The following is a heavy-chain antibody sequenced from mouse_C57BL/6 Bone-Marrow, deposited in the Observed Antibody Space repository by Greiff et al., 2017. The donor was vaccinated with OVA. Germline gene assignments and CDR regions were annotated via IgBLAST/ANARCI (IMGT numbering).Heavy chain of an antibody. CDR3: ARCHYYYGYYFDD. CDR2: IYPGSGST. D-gene: IGHD2-1*01. Sequence: VQLQQPGAELVKPGASVKMSCKASGYTFTSYWITWVKQRPGQGLEWIGDIYPGSGSTNYNEKFKSKATLTVDTSSSTAYMQLSSLTSEDSAVYYCARCHYYYGYYFDDWGQGTTLTVSS. CDR1: GYTFTSYW. J-gene: IGHJ2*01. V-gene: IGHV1-55*01.